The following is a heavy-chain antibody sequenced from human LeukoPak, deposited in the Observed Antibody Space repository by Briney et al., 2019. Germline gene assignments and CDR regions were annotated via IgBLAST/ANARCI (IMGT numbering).Heavy chain of an antibody. CDR3: ARVDTVMAYYFDL. CDR1: GFTFSNYG. D-gene: IGHD5-18*01. J-gene: IGHJ4*02. V-gene: IGHV3-53*04. Sequence: GGSLRLSCAGAGFTFSNYGMHWVRQAPGKGLEWVSTIYSGGTTYYADSVMGRFTISRHNSRNALYLQMNSLRAEDTAVYYCARVDTVMAYYFDLWGQGTLVTVSS. CDR2: IYSGGTT.